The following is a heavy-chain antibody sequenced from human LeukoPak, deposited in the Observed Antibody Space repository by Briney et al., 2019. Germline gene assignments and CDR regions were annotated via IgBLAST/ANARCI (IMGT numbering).Heavy chain of an antibody. V-gene: IGHV4-38-2*02. Sequence: SETLSLTCTVSGYSISSGYYWGWIRQPPGKGLEWIGSIYYSGSTYYNPSLKSRVTISVDTSKNQFSLKLSSVTAADTAVYYCARVPVAGTLLVDYWGQGTLVTVSS. CDR3: ARVPVAGTLLVDY. D-gene: IGHD6-19*01. CDR1: GYSISSGYY. J-gene: IGHJ4*02. CDR2: IYYSGST.